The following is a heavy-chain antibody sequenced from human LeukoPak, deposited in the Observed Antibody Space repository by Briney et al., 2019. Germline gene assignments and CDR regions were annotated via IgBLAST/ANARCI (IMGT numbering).Heavy chain of an antibody. V-gene: IGHV3-13*01. CDR2: IDTAGHT. D-gene: IGHD3-10*01. CDR3: IRGGDGFDP. Sequence: GSLRLSCAASVFTFSNYDMNWLRQATGKGLEWVSAIDTAGHTYYIDSVKGRFTISRENAKNSLYLQMNSLRAGDTAVYYCIRGGDGFDPWGQGTLVTVSS. CDR1: VFTFSNYD. J-gene: IGHJ5*02.